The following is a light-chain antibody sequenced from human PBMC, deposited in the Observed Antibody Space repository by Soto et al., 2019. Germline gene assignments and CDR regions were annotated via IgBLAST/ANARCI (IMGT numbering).Light chain of an antibody. CDR2: EVT. CDR3: CSYATRSNRV. J-gene: IGLJ1*01. V-gene: IGLV2-14*01. CDR1: SSDIGAYNY. Sequence: QSALTQPASVSGSPGQSITISCTGTSSDIGAYNYVSWYQQHPGKAPKLLIYEVTNRPSGVSDRFSGSKSGNTASLTISGLQAEDEANYYCCSYATRSNRVFGTGTKLTVL.